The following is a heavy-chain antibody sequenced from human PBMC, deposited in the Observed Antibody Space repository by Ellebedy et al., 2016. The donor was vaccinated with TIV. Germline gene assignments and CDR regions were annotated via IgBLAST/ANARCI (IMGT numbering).Heavy chain of an antibody. J-gene: IGHJ5*02. CDR2: IIPIFGTA. Sequence: SVKVSXKASRGTFSNYAISWVRQAPGQGLEWMGAIIPIFGTANYAQKFQDRVTITADESTSTAYMELSSLRSEDTAVYFCARGFLRAPDGSGTYNNWFDPWGQGTLVTVSS. CDR1: RGTFSNYA. CDR3: ARGFLRAPDGSGTYNNWFDP. D-gene: IGHD3-10*01. V-gene: IGHV1-69*13.